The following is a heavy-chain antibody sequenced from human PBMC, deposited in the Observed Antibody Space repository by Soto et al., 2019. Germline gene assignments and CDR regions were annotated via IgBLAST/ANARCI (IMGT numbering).Heavy chain of an antibody. CDR2: INHSGST. D-gene: IGHD2-8*02. CDR3: ARDKITGLFDY. Sequence: QVQLQQWGAGLLKPSETLSLTCAVYGGSFSGYSWTWIRQPPGTGLEWMGEINHSGSTNYNPSLKSRVTISVDTSKNQFSLKLTSVTASDTAVYYWARDKITGLFDYWGQGTLVTVSS. V-gene: IGHV4-34*01. J-gene: IGHJ4*02. CDR1: GGSFSGYS.